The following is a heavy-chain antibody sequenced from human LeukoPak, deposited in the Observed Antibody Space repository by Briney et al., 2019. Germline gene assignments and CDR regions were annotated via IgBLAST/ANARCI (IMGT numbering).Heavy chain of an antibody. CDR2: IYSDGST. J-gene: IGHJ4*02. Sequence: LPGGCLRLSCAASGFTVSSNYMSWVRQAPGKGLEWVSIIYSDGSTSYADSVRGRFTISRDNFKNTLYLQINSLRAEDTAVFYCARVDSTCYYVDYWGQGTLVTVSS. CDR1: GFTVSSNY. CDR3: ARVDSTCYYVDY. D-gene: IGHD3-10*01. V-gene: IGHV3-66*01.